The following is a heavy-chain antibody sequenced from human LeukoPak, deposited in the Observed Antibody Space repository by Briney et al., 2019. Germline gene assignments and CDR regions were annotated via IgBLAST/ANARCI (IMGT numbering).Heavy chain of an antibody. CDR2: IFHDGST. D-gene: IGHD4/OR15-4a*01. V-gene: IGHV4-39*01. CDR3: ARHVLSNRSFDT. CDR1: GASINSILYY. J-gene: IGHJ5*02. Sequence: SETLPLTCNVSGASINSILYYWGWIRRPPGKGLEWIGNIFHDGSTYFNPSLKSRVSLSVDTSKRYFSLKLTSVTAADTSVYYCARHVLSNRSFDTWGQGTLVSVSS.